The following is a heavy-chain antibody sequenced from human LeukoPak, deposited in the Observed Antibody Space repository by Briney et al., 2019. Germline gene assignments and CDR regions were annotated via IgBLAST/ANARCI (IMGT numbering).Heavy chain of an antibody. Sequence: ASVKVSCKASGYTFTSYGISWVRQAPGQGLEWMGWISAYSGNTNYAQKLQGRVTMTTDTSTSTAYMELRSLRSDDTAVYYCARHAVVPAALRYYYYGMDVWGQGTTVTVSS. J-gene: IGHJ6*02. CDR1: GYTFTSYG. CDR3: ARHAVVPAALRYYYYGMDV. V-gene: IGHV1-18*01. D-gene: IGHD2-2*01. CDR2: ISAYSGNT.